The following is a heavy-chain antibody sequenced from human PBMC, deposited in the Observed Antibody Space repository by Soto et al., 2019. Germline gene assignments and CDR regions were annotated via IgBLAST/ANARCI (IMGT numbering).Heavy chain of an antibody. D-gene: IGHD6-13*01. V-gene: IGHV2-5*02. J-gene: IGHJ6*02. Sequence: QITLKESGPTLVKPTQTLTLTCTFSGFSLSTSGVGVGWIRQPPGKALEWLALIYWDDDKRYSPSLKSRLTLTKATSKNQVVLTMTTMDPVDTATYYCAHGRVGGSSRWTAYYYYYGMDVWGQGTTVTVSS. CDR2: IYWDDDK. CDR1: GFSLSTSGVG. CDR3: AHGRVGGSSRWTAYYYYYGMDV.